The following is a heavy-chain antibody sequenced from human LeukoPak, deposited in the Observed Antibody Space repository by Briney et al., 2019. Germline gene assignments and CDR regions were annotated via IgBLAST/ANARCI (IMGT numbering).Heavy chain of an antibody. D-gene: IGHD3-22*01. CDR3: AKQSAGSAAWYSLHYDF. J-gene: IGHJ4*02. CDR1: GFTLSSYA. V-gene: IGHV3-23*01. CDR2: VDGGGGGT. Sequence: GGSLRLSCAASGFTLSSYAMTWVRQAPGRGLEWVSSVDGGGGGTYYADSVKGRFTISRDNSKDTLYLQMNGLRAEDTAVYFCAKQSAGSAAWYSLHYDFRGQGTLVTVSS.